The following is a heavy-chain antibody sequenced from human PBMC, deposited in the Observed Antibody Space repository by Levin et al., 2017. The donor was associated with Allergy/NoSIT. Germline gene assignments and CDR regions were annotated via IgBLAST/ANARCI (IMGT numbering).Heavy chain of an antibody. CDR2: IKQDGSEK. V-gene: IGHV3-7*01. J-gene: IGHJ5*02. D-gene: IGHD6-13*01. CDR1: GFTFSSYW. CDR3: ARDYSSSWYGSGWFDP. Sequence: GESLKISCAASGFTFSSYWMSWVRQAPGKGLEWVANIKQDGSEKYYVDSVKGRFTISRDNAKNSLYLQMNSLRAEDTAVYYCARDYSSSWYGSGWFDPWGQGTLVTVSS.